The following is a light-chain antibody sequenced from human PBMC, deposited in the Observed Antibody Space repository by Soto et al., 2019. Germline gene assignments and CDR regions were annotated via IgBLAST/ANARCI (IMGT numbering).Light chain of an antibody. CDR3: QQYNTSPFT. V-gene: IGKV1-5*03. Sequence: IPMTQSPSTLSASVGDGVTITCRASQSLNNWLAWYQQKPGKAPKLLIFQASTLESGVPSRFSGSGSGTEFTLTISSLQPADFATYYCQQYNTSPFTFGPGTTVDI. J-gene: IGKJ3*01. CDR1: QSLNNW. CDR2: QAS.